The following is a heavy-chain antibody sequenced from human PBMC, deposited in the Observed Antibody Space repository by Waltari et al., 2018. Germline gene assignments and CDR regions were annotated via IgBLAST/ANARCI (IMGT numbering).Heavy chain of an antibody. CDR3: ASSSFCSSTTCYLGY. J-gene: IGHJ4*02. Sequence: QVRLVQSAAEVKKPGASVKVSGKASGYTFSSYGISWVRQAPGQGLEWMGWIGADNGNTYYAQKFRGRVTLTTDRSTNTAYMELRSLRSDDTAFYYCASSSFCSSTTCYLGYWGQGTLVTVSS. CDR2: IGADNGNT. CDR1: GYTFSSYG. V-gene: IGHV1-18*01. D-gene: IGHD2-2*01.